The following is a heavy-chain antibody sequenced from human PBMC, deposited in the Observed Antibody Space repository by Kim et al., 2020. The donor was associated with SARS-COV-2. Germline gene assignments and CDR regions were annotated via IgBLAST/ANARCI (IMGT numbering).Heavy chain of an antibody. CDR2: IKSDGTTT. CDR3: ARGSNWAFDI. Sequence: GGSLRLSCAASGFTFSSYWMYWVRQAPGKGLVCVSRIKSDGTTTTYGDSVKGRFTISRNNAKNTLYLQMNSLRAEDTAMYYCARGSNWAFDIWGQGTMVT. D-gene: IGHD1-20*01. V-gene: IGHV3-74*03. CDR1: GFTFSSYW. J-gene: IGHJ3*02.